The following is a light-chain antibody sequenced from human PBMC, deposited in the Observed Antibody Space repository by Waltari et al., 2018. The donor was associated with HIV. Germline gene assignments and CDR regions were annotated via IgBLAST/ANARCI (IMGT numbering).Light chain of an antibody. V-gene: IGLV1-51*01. CDR2: DNH. CDR3: GTWDTSLTAGV. J-gene: IGLJ3*02. Sequence: QSVLTPPPSVSAAPGQKVTISCSGSSSNIGHTYVSWFQQLPGTAPKLLIYDNHKRPSGIPDRFSASRSGTSATLAVTGLQIGDEADYYCGTWDTSLTAGVFGGGTKLTVL. CDR1: SSNIGHTY.